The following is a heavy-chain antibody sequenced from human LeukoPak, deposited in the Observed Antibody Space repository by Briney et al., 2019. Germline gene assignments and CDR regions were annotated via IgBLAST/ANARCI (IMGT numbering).Heavy chain of an antibody. CDR1: GFTFSSYW. J-gene: IGHJ4*02. Sequence: GGSLRLSCAASGFTFSSYWMSWVRQAPGKGLEWVANIKQDGSEKYYVDSVKGRFTISRDNAKNSLYLQMNSLRAEDTAVYYCASELIIHDSSQFDYWGQGTLVTVSS. D-gene: IGHD3-22*01. CDR2: IKQDGSEK. CDR3: ASELIIHDSSQFDY. V-gene: IGHV3-7*01.